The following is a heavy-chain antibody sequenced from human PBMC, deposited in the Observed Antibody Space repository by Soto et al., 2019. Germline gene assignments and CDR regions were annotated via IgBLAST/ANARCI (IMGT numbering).Heavy chain of an antibody. CDR3: AKVHSSSWYYFDY. V-gene: IGHV3-9*01. CDR2: ISWNSGSI. J-gene: IGHJ4*02. CDR1: GFTFDDYA. D-gene: IGHD6-13*01. Sequence: EVQLVESGGGLVQPGRSLRLSCAASGFTFDDYAMHWVRQAPGKGLEWVSGISWNSGSIGYADSVKGRFTISRDNAKSSLYLQMNSLRAEDTALYYCAKVHSSSWYYFDYWGQGTLVTVSS.